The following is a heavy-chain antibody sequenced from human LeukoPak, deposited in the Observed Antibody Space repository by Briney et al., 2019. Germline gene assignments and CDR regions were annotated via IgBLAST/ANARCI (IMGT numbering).Heavy chain of an antibody. CDR1: GGSISSHY. J-gene: IGHJ6*03. Sequence: PSETLSLTCTVSGGSISSHYWSWIRQPPGKGLEWIGYIYYSGSTNYNPSLKSRVTISVDTSKNQFSLKLSSVTAADTAVYYCARGDFGPGAYYYMDVWGKGTTVTVCS. D-gene: IGHD2-2*01. CDR2: IYYSGST. V-gene: IGHV4-59*11. CDR3: ARGDFGPGAYYYMDV.